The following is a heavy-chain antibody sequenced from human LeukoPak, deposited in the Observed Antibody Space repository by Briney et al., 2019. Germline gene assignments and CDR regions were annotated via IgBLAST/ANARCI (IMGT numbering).Heavy chain of an antibody. D-gene: IGHD2-2*01. CDR1: GYTLTELS. V-gene: IGHV1-24*01. J-gene: IGHJ4*02. Sequence: ASVKVSRKVSGYTLTELSIHWVRQAPGKGLEWMGGFDPEDGETIYAQKFQGRVTMTEDTSTDTAYMELSSLRSVDTAVYYCATGYYCSSTSCLPKFDYWGQGTLVTVSS. CDR2: FDPEDGET. CDR3: ATGYYCSSTSCLPKFDY.